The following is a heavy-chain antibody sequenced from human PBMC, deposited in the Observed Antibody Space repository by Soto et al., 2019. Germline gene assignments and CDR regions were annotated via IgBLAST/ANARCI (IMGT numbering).Heavy chain of an antibody. V-gene: IGHV1-18*04. J-gene: IGHJ4*02. CDR1: GYSFNTYG. CDR3: TRDPGIAAPGRGLGDY. CDR2: ISADGTTT. D-gene: IGHD6-13*01. Sequence: QVQLVQSGTEVKKPGASVQVSCKASGYSFNTYGFSWLRQAPGQGLEWMGWISADGTTTDYAQSLQGRVTLTTDTSTSTTYMELRSLRVDDTGVYYCTRDPGIAAPGRGLGDYWGQGTLVTVSS.